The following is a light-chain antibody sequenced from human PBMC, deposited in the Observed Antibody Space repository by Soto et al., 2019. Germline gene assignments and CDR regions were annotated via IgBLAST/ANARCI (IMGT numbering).Light chain of an antibody. CDR2: GAS. J-gene: IGKJ2*01. V-gene: IGKV3-15*01. Sequence: EIVMTQSPATLSVSPGERATLSCRASQSVGSKLAWYQQKPGQAPRLLIYGASTRATGIPARFSGSGSGTEFTLTISSLQSEDFAVYFCQQYDNWPYTFGQGTKLEIK. CDR1: QSVGSK. CDR3: QQYDNWPYT.